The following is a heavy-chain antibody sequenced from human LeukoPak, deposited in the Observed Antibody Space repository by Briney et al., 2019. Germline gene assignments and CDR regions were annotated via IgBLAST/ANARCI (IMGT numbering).Heavy chain of an antibody. CDR3: ARSSVTADDFYYYYMDV. CDR2: IYYRGNT. D-gene: IGHD1-20*01. V-gene: IGHV4-31*03. J-gene: IGHJ6*03. Sequence: SETLSLTCTVSGGSISSGHYYWTWVRQHPGKGLEWIGYIYYRGNTYSNPSLTGRLTISVDTSKNQFSLRLSSVTAADTAVYYCARSSVTADDFYYYYMDVWGKGTRSPSP. CDR1: GGSISSGHYY.